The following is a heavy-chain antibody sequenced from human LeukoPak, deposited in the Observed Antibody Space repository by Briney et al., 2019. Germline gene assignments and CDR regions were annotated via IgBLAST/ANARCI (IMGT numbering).Heavy chain of an antibody. D-gene: IGHD3-22*01. J-gene: IGHJ3*02. CDR1: GFTVSSNY. CDR3: ARVKGTAMIEDAFDI. Sequence: PGGSLRLSCAASGFTVSSNYMSWVRQAPGKGLEWVSVIYSGGSTYYADSVKGRFTISRDNSKNTLYLQMNSLRAEDTAVYYCARVKGTAMIEDAFDIWGQGTMVTVSS. V-gene: IGHV3-66*01. CDR2: IYSGGST.